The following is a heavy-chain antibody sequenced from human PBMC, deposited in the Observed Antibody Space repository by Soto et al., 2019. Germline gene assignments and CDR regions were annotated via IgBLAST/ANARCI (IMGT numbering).Heavy chain of an antibody. CDR2: IYYSGSI. CDR3: AREDDGGDRDYYGLDV. Sequence: QVQLQQSGPGLVKPSQTLSLTCTVSGGSISSDNYHWTWIRQSPGKGLEWIGYIYYSGSIFYNPSFKGRVTISVDTSKNQFSLQLSSVTAADTAVYFCAREDDGGDRDYYGLDVWGQGTTVTVSS. J-gene: IGHJ6*02. V-gene: IGHV4-30-4*08. CDR1: GGSISSDNYH. D-gene: IGHD2-21*02.